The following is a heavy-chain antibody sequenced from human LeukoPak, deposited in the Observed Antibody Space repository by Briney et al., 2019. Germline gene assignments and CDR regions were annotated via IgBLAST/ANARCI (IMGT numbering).Heavy chain of an antibody. D-gene: IGHD6-13*01. CDR1: GFTFSSYG. J-gene: IGHJ4*02. CDR3: AKESVIAAAGAYFDY. Sequence: GGSLRLSCAASGFTFSSYGMSWVRQAPGKGLGWVSSISGSGGSTYYADSVKGRFTISRDNSKNTLYLQMNSLRAEDTAVYYCAKESVIAAAGAYFDYWGQGTLVTVSS. V-gene: IGHV3-23*01. CDR2: ISGSGGST.